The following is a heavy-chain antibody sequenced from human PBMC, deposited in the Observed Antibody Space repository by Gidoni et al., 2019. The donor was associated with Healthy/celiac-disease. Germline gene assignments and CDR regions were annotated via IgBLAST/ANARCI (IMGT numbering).Heavy chain of an antibody. J-gene: IGHJ4*02. CDR2: IYYSGST. CDR1: GGSISSYY. V-gene: IGHV4-59*01. CDR3: ARAEEGFFGY. D-gene: IGHD3-3*01. Sequence: QVQLQESVPGLVNPSETLPLPCTVSGGSISSYYWSWIRQPLGKGLEWIVYIYYSGSTNENPTLKSRVTISVYTSKNQFSVKMSSVTAADTAVYYCARAEEGFFGYWGQGTLVTVSS.